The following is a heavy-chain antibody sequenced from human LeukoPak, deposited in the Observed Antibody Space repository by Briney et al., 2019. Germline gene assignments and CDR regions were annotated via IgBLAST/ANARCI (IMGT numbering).Heavy chain of an antibody. Sequence: GGSLRLSCAASGFTFSSYAMSWVRQAPGKGLEWVSAVSGSGGSTYYADSVKGRFTISRDNSKNTLYLQMNSLRAEDTAVYYCAKRITLIVVVPVVDYWGQGTLVTVSS. V-gene: IGHV3-23*01. CDR1: GFTFSSYA. D-gene: IGHD3-22*01. CDR2: VSGSGGST. J-gene: IGHJ4*02. CDR3: AKRITLIVVVPVVDY.